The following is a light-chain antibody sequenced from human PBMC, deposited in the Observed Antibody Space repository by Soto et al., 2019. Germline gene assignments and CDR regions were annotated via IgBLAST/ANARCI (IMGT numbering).Light chain of an antibody. CDR1: QDIGNN. Sequence: DIQMTQSPSSLSASVGDRVTITCRAGQDIGNNLAWYQQKPGKVPKVLIYAASTLQSGVPSRFSGSGPGTEFTLTISSLQPEDVATYYCQKYNSAPRTFGQGTKVAIK. J-gene: IGKJ1*01. V-gene: IGKV1-27*01. CDR3: QKYNSAPRT. CDR2: AAS.